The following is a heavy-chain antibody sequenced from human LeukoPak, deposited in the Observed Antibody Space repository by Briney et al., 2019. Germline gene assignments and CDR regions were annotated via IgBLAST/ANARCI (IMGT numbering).Heavy chain of an antibody. CDR3: VRWQYCGGNCYFSAFDI. J-gene: IGHJ3*02. CDR2: IHHSGNT. CDR1: GDSISAYS. D-gene: IGHD2-21*01. Sequence: SETLSLTCTVSGDSISAYSWSWIRQSPGKGLEWVGYIHHSGNTNSNPPLKSRVTISVDTPKNQFSLKLSSVTAADTAVYYCVRWQYCGGNCYFSAFDIWGQGTMVTVSS. V-gene: IGHV4-59*01.